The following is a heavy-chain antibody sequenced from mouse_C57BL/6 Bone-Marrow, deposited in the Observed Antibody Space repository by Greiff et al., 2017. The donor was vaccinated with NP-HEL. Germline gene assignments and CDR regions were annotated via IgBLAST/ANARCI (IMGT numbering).Heavy chain of an antibody. Sequence: QVQLQQPGAELVKPGASVKLSCKASGYTFTSYWMHWVKQRPGRGLEWIGRIDPNSGGTKYNEKFKSKATLTVDKPSSTAYMQLSSLTSEDSAFYYCARDWGTTVVAKYFDVWGTGTTVTVSS. CDR2: IDPNSGGT. V-gene: IGHV1-72*01. D-gene: IGHD1-1*01. J-gene: IGHJ1*03. CDR3: ARDWGTTVVAKYFDV. CDR1: GYTFTSYW.